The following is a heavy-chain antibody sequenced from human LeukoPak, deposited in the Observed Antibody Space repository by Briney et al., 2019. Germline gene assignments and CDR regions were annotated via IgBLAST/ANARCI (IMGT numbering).Heavy chain of an antibody. CDR3: AKVGIPAAGRYYFDY. V-gene: IGHV3-21*04. J-gene: IGHJ4*02. CDR2: ISSSSSYM. D-gene: IGHD6-13*01. Sequence: GGSLRLSCAASGFTFSSYSMNWVRQAPGKGLEWVSSISSSSSYMYYADSVKGRFTISRDNSKNTLYLQMNSLRAEDTAVYYCAKVGIPAAGRYYFDYWGQGTLVTVSS. CDR1: GFTFSSYS.